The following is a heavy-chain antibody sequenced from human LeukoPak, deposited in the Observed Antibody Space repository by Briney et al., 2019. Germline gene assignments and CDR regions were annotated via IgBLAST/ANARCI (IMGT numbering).Heavy chain of an antibody. CDR3: TTAYCSGGSCYSGRDY. Sequence: GGSLRLSCAASGLTFSNAWMSWVRQAPGKGLEWVGRIKSKTDGGTTDYAAPVKGRFTISRDDSKNTLYLQMNSLKTEDTAVYYCTTAYCSGGSCYSGRDYWGQGTLVTVSS. CDR2: IKSKTDGGTT. D-gene: IGHD2-15*01. CDR1: GLTFSNAW. V-gene: IGHV3-15*01. J-gene: IGHJ4*02.